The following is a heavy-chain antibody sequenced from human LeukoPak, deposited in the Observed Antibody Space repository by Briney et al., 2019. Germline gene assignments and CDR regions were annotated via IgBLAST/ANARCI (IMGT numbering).Heavy chain of an antibody. CDR1: GFTFSTYW. CDR3: TTPLTTVTTLPFDS. Sequence: GGSLRLSCAASGFTFSTYWMTWVRQAPGKGLEWVARIKSRSDGGTTDYATPVKGRFTISRDDSKATVYLQMNSLKTEDTGVYYCTTPLTTVTTLPFDSWGQGTLVTVSS. V-gene: IGHV3-15*01. J-gene: IGHJ4*02. D-gene: IGHD4-17*01. CDR2: IKSRSDGGTT.